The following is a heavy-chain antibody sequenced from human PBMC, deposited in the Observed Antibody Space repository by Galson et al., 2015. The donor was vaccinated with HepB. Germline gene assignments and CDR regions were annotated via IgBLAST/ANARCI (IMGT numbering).Heavy chain of an antibody. Sequence: SLRLSCAASGFTFSSYGMHWVRQAPGKGQEWVAVISYDGSNKYYADSVKGRFTISRDNSKNTLYLQMNSLRAEDTAVYYCAKDFLDTADYYYYGMDVWGQGTTVTVSS. CDR1: GFTFSSYG. CDR2: ISYDGSNK. V-gene: IGHV3-30*18. D-gene: IGHD5-18*01. CDR3: AKDFLDTADYYYYGMDV. J-gene: IGHJ6*02.